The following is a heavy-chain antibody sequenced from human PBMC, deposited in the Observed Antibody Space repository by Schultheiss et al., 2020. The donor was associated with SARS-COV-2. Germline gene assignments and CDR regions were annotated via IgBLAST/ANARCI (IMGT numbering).Heavy chain of an antibody. D-gene: IGHD1-1*01. CDR1: GYTLRSNY. CDR3: ARSTDREFDS. CDR2: INPSGDST. Sequence: ASVKVSCKASGYTLRSNYMQWVRQAPGEGLEWMGIINPSGDSTRYAPKFQDRLTMTRDTSTSTVYMELSSLTSDDTAVYYCARSTDREFDSWGQGTQVTVSS. J-gene: IGHJ4*02. V-gene: IGHV1-46*01.